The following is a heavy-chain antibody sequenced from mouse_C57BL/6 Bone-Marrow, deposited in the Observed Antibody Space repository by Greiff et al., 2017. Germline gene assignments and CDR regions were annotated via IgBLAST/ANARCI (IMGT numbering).Heavy chain of an antibody. CDR1: GFSLTSYG. CDR3: ARGRGAMDY. Sequence: VQLQQSGPGLVQPSQSLSITCTASGFSLTSYGVHWVRQPPGKGLEWLGGIWSGGSTAYNAAFISRLSISKDNYKSQVFFKMNSLQADDSAICYCARGRGAMDYWGQGTSVTVSS. J-gene: IGHJ4*01. V-gene: IGHV2-4*02. CDR2: IWSGGST.